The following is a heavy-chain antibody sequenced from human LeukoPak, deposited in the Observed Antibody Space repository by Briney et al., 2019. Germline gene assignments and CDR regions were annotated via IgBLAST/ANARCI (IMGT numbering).Heavy chain of an antibody. D-gene: IGHD1-26*01. V-gene: IGHV4-39*01. CDR3: ARHRGGRLAFDY. CDR1: GGSISSNSYY. CDR2: IYYSGST. J-gene: IGHJ4*02. Sequence: PSETLSLTCTVSGGSISSNSYYWGWIRQPPGKGLEWIGSIYYSGSTYYNPSLKSRVTISVGTSKNQFSLKLSSVTAANTAVYYCARHRGGRLAFDYWGQGTLVTVSS.